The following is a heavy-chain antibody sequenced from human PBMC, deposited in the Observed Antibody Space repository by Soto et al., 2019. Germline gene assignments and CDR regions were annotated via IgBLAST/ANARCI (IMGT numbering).Heavy chain of an antibody. V-gene: IGHV3-53*04. Sequence: GGSLRLSCAASGFTVSSNYMSWVRQAPGKGLEWVSVIYSGGSTYYADSVKGRFTISRHNSKNTLYLQMNSLRAEDMAVYYCARYFDWFQPNYYYYYGMDVWGQGTTVTVSS. CDR2: IYSGGST. CDR3: ARYFDWFQPNYYYYYGMDV. J-gene: IGHJ6*02. D-gene: IGHD3-9*01. CDR1: GFTVSSNY.